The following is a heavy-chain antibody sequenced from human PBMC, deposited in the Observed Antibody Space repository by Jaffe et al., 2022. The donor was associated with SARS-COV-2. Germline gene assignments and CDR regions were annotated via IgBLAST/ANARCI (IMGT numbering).Heavy chain of an antibody. V-gene: IGHV3-30*18. CDR2: ISYDGSNK. CDR3: AKVPNYDPYYFDY. Sequence: QVQLVESGGGVVQPGRSLRLSCAASGFTFSSYGMHWVRQAPGKGLEWVAVISYDGSNKYYADSVKGRFTISRDNSKNTLYLQMNSLRAEDTAVYYCAKVPNYDPYYFDYWGQGTLVTVSS. J-gene: IGHJ4*02. D-gene: IGHD3-22*01. CDR1: GFTFSSYG.